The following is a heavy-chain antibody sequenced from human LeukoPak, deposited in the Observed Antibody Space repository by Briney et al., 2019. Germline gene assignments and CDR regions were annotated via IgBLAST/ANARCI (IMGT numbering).Heavy chain of an antibody. J-gene: IGHJ3*02. V-gene: IGHV3-23*01. CDR1: GFTFSTYA. D-gene: IGHD4-23*01. Sequence: GGSLRLSCAASGFTFSTYAMSWVRQAPGKGLEWVSAISGRGGNTYYADSVKGRFTISRDNSKNTLYLQMNSLRAEDTAVYYCAKAYGGNLLGAFDIWGQGTMVTVSS. CDR3: AKAYGGNLLGAFDI. CDR2: ISGRGGNT.